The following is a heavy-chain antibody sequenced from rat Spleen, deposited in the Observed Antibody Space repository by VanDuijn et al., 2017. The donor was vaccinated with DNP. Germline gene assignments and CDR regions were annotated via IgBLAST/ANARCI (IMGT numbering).Heavy chain of an antibody. D-gene: IGHD1-2*01. Sequence: EVQLVESGGGLVQPGRSLKLSCATSGFTFSDYYMAWVRQAPKKGLEWVATIIYDSSDSYYGDSVKGRFTVSRDNARNTLYLQMDSLRSEDTATYYCSTADYSSYWGQGTLVTVSS. CDR3: STADYSSY. CDR2: IIYDSSDS. V-gene: IGHV5S10*01. J-gene: IGHJ3*01. CDR1: GFTFSDYY.